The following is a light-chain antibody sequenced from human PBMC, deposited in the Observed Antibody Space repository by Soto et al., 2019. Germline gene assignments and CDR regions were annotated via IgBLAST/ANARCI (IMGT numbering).Light chain of an antibody. J-gene: IGLJ1*01. Sequence: QAVLTQPASVSGSPGQSITISCAGTMRDIGAYNLVSWYQQHPGKAPKLVLYEVSHRPSGLSNRFSGSKSGNTASLTISGLQPEDEADYYCSSYTSRGTYVFGTGTKVTVL. CDR1: MRDIGAYNL. V-gene: IGLV2-14*01. CDR3: SSYTSRGTYV. CDR2: EVS.